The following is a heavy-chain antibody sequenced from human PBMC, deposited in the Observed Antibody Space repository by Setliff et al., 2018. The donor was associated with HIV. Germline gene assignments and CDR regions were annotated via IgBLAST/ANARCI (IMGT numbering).Heavy chain of an antibody. Sequence: TLSLTCTVSSGSISSGSYYWTWIRHHPENGLEWIAYIHYSGATNYNPSLKSRVTISIDTSKNQFSLNLNSVTATDTAVYYCAKRTFGSGRLDPWGQGTLVTVSS. CDR3: AKRTFGSGRLDP. CDR2: IHYSGAT. D-gene: IGHD3-16*01. V-gene: IGHV4-31*03. CDR1: SGSISSGSYY. J-gene: IGHJ5*02.